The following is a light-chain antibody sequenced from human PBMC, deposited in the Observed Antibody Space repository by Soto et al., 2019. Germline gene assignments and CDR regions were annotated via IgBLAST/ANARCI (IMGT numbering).Light chain of an antibody. V-gene: IGLV2-14*01. CDR2: EVT. CDR1: SSDIGAYDY. J-gene: IGLJ1*01. Sequence: QSVLTQPGSVSVSPGQSITISCTGTSSDIGAYDYVSWYQQYPGRVPKLLIHEVTNRPSGVSDRFSGSKSGNTASLTISGLQTEDEADYYCSSNEGSSACYVFGNGKKVTV. CDR3: SSNEGSSACYV.